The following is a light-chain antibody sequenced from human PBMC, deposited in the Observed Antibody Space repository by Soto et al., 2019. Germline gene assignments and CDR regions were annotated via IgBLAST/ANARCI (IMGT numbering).Light chain of an antibody. CDR2: GAS. Sequence: EIVMTQSPATLSVSPGERATLSCRASQSVRSNLAWYQQKPGQAPRLLIYGASTRATDIPARFSGSGSGTEFTLTISSLQSEDFAVYYCQQYDDWPLYTFGQGTKLEI. V-gene: IGKV3-15*01. CDR1: QSVRSN. CDR3: QQYDDWPLYT. J-gene: IGKJ2*01.